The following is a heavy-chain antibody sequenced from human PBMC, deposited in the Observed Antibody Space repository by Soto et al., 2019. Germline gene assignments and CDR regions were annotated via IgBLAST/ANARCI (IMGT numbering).Heavy chain of an antibody. CDR3: ARTHPSYCYGEVDY. Sequence: SETLSLTCTVSGGSISSYYWSWIRQPPGKGLEWIGYIYYSGSTNYNPSLKSRVTISVDTSKNQFSLKLSSVTAADTAVYYCARTHPSYCYGEVDYGGPGTLVNVSS. CDR1: GGSISSYY. V-gene: IGHV4-59*01. J-gene: IGHJ4*02. CDR2: IYYSGST. D-gene: IGHD5-18*01.